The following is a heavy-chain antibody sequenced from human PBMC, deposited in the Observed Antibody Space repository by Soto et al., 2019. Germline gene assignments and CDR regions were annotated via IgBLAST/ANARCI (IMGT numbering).Heavy chain of an antibody. Sequence: GGSLRLSCAASGFTFSSYAMHWVRQAPGKGLEYVSAISSNGGSTYYANSVKGRFTISRDNSKNTLYLQMGSLRAEDMAVYYCARKGSGQTTVTTYYYYMDVWGKGTTVTVSS. D-gene: IGHD4-4*01. CDR1: GFTFSSYA. CDR2: ISSNGGST. V-gene: IGHV3-64*01. CDR3: ARKGSGQTTVTTYYYYMDV. J-gene: IGHJ6*03.